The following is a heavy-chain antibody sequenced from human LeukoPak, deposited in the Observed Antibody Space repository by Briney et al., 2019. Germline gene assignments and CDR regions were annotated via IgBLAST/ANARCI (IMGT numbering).Heavy chain of an antibody. D-gene: IGHD5-18*01. CDR1: GFTFSSYG. Sequence: QPGGSLRLSCAASGFTFSSYGMHWVRQAPGKGLEWVAFIRYDGSNKYYADSVKGRFTISRDNSKNTLYLQMNSLRAEGTAVYYCAKGSSGYSYALDAFDIWGQGTMVTVSS. CDR3: AKGSSGYSYALDAFDI. J-gene: IGHJ3*02. CDR2: IRYDGSNK. V-gene: IGHV3-30*02.